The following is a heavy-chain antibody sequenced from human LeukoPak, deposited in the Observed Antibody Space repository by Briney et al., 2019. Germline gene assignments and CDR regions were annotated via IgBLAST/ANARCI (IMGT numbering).Heavy chain of an antibody. CDR3: AKTPGIAAAGPWFDP. V-gene: IGHV4-59*01. CDR2: IYYSGST. CDR1: GGSISSYY. J-gene: IGHJ5*02. D-gene: IGHD6-13*01. Sequence: SETLSLTCTVSGGSISSYYWSWIRQPPGKGLEWIGYIYYSGSTNYIPSLKSRVTISVDTSKNQFSLKLSSVTAADTAVYYCAKTPGIAAAGPWFDPWGQGTLVTVSS.